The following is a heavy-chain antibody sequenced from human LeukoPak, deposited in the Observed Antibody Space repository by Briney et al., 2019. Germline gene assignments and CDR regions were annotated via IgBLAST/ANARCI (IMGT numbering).Heavy chain of an antibody. D-gene: IGHD2-2*01. Sequence: ASVKVSCKAAGYNYNTYSIAWVRQAPGEGLEWMGWISAYNGNTNYAQNFQGRVTLTRDTSLSTAYMELNSLRSDDTAVYYCAREDIIVVPPSRPFDPWGQGTLVTVSS. CDR3: AREDIIVVPPSRPFDP. CDR2: ISAYNGNT. V-gene: IGHV1-18*01. CDR1: GYNYNTYS. J-gene: IGHJ5*02.